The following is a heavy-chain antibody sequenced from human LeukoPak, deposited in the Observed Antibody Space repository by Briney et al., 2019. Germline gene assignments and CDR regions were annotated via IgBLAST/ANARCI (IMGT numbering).Heavy chain of an antibody. CDR1: GGTFSSYA. J-gene: IGHJ4*02. V-gene: IGHV1-69*06. CDR2: IIPIFGTA. CDR3: ARSRIAVGVFDY. Sequence: SVKVSCKASGGTFSSYAISWVRQAPGQGLEWMGGIIPIFGTANYAQKFQGRVTITADKSTSTAYMELSSLRSEDTAVYYCARSRIAVGVFDYWGQGTLVTVSS. D-gene: IGHD6-19*01.